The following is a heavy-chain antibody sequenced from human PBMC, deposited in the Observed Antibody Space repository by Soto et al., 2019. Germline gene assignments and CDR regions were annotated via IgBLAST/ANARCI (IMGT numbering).Heavy chain of an antibody. Sequence: SETLSLTCSVSDGFISSYYWSWIRQPPGKGLEWIGYIYYSGSTYYNPSLKSRVTISVDTSKNQFSLKLSSVTAADTAVYYCARLYGSGSNLSDYWGQGTLVTVSS. D-gene: IGHD3-10*01. J-gene: IGHJ4*02. CDR2: IYYSGST. CDR1: DGFISSYY. CDR3: ARLYGSGSNLSDY. V-gene: IGHV4-30-4*01.